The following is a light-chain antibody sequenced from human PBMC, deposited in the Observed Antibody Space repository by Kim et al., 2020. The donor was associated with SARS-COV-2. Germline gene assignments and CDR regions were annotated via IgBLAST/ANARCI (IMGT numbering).Light chain of an antibody. Sequence: QSALTQPASVSGSPGQSITISCTGTSSDVGGYNYVSWYQQHPGKAPKLMIYEVSNRPSGVSNRFSGSKSGNTASLTISGLQAEDEADYYCSSYTSSSTLRVFGGGTQLIVL. CDR3: SSYTSSSTLRV. CDR1: SSDVGGYNY. CDR2: EVS. V-gene: IGLV2-14*01. J-gene: IGLJ3*02.